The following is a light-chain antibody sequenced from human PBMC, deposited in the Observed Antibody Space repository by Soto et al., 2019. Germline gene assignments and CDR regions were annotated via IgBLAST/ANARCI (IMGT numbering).Light chain of an antibody. Sequence: QSALTQPASVSGSPGQSITISCTGTSGDVGGYYYVSWYQQLPGKAPKLMISEVSNRPSGVSNRFSGSKSGNTASLTISGLQAEDEADYHCSSYTNSGSVFGGGTKLTVL. CDR3: SSYTNSGSV. CDR2: EVS. J-gene: IGLJ2*01. CDR1: SGDVGGYYY. V-gene: IGLV2-14*01.